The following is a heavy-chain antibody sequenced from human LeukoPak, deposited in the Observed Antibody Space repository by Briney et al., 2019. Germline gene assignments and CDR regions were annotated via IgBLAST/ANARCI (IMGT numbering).Heavy chain of an antibody. V-gene: IGHV1-2*02. CDR3: ARGGRGVRGGEDYFDY. D-gene: IGHD3-10*01. Sequence: ASVRVSCKASGYTFTGYYMHWVRQAPGQGLEWMGWINPNSGGTNYAQKFQGRVTMTRDTSISTAYMELSRLRSDDTAVYYCARGGRGVRGGEDYFDYWGRATVVTVSS. CDR2: INPNSGGT. CDR1: GYTFTGYY. J-gene: IGHJ4*02.